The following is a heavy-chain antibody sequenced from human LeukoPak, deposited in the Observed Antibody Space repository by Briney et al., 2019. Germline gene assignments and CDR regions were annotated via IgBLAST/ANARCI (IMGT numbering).Heavy chain of an antibody. CDR3: ARQQLVERSFDY. J-gene: IGHJ4*02. Sequence: PSETLSLTCAVYGGSFSGYYWSWIRQPPGKGLEWIGEINHSGSTNYNPSLKSRVTISVDTSKNQFSLKLTSVTAADTAVYYCARQQLVERSFDYWGQGTLVTVSP. CDR2: INHSGST. CDR1: GGSFSGYY. V-gene: IGHV4-34*01. D-gene: IGHD6-6*01.